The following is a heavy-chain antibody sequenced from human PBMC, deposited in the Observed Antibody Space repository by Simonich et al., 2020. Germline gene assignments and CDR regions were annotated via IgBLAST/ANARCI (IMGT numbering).Heavy chain of an antibody. Sequence: QVQLVQSGAEVKKPGASVKVSCKASGYTFTGYYMPGVRQAPGQGLEGRGWINPNSGGTNYAQKFQGRVTRTMDTSISTAYMELSRLRSDDTAVYYCARVRFEAFDIWGQGTMVTVSS. CDR2: INPNSGGT. J-gene: IGHJ3*02. CDR1: GYTFTGYY. CDR3: ARVRFEAFDI. V-gene: IGHV1-2*02.